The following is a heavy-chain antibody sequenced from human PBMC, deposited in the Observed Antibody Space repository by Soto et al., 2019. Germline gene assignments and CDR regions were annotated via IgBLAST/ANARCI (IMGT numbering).Heavy chain of an antibody. CDR2: IIPLFGPA. Sequence: QVQLLQSGAAAKKPGSSVKVSCKASGGTFCSYAIRWVRKAPGQGLEWMGGIIPLFGPANHAQKFQGRVKITADKSTRTAYMGLSSLRSEDTAVYYCASPLGYCSGGSCYPSDYYYGMDVWGQGTTVTVSS. V-gene: IGHV1-69*06. D-gene: IGHD2-15*01. J-gene: IGHJ6*02. CDR1: GGTFCSYA. CDR3: ASPLGYCSGGSCYPSDYYYGMDV.